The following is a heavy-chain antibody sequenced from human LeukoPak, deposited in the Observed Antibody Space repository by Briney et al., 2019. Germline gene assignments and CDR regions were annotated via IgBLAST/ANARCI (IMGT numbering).Heavy chain of an antibody. D-gene: IGHD3-10*01. CDR2: IYSSGST. CDR1: GGAIISRSFY. Sequence: SETLSLTCTVSGGAIISRSFYWVWIRQPPGRGLEWIGSIYSSGSTYYNPSVNSRATISVDTSKKELSLELSSVTAADTSMYYCARLYYSDSAFDYWGQGTLVTVSS. J-gene: IGHJ4*01. V-gene: IGHV4-39*01. CDR3: ARLYYSDSAFDY.